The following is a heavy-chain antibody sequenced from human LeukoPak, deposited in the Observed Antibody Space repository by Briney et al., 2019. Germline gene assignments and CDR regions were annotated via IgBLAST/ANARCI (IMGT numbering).Heavy chain of an antibody. CDR2: IKQDGSEK. D-gene: IGHD6-25*01. Sequence: GGSLRLSCAASGFTFSTYWMSWVRQAPGKGLEWVANIKQDGSEKYYVDSVKGLFTISRDNAKNSLYLQMNSLRAEDTALYYCARYQGGGWDVWGQGTTVTVSS. V-gene: IGHV3-7*01. J-gene: IGHJ6*02. CDR3: ARYQGGGWDV. CDR1: GFTFSTYW.